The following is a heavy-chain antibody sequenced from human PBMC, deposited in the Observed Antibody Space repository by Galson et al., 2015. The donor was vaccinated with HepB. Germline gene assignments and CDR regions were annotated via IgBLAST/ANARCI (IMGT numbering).Heavy chain of an antibody. Sequence: SLRLSCAASGFTFSSYWMHWVRHAPGKGLVWVSRINSDGSSTSYADSVKGRFTISRDNAKNTLYLQMNSLRAEDTAVYYCARTYYYDSSGLDYWGQGTLVTVSS. CDR3: ARTYYYDSSGLDY. D-gene: IGHD3-22*01. CDR2: INSDGSST. V-gene: IGHV3-74*01. CDR1: GFTFSSYW. J-gene: IGHJ4*02.